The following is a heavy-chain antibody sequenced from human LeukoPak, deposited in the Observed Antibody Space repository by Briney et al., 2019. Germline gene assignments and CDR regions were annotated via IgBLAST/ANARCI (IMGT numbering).Heavy chain of an antibody. CDR2: INHSGST. V-gene: IGHV4-34*01. Sequence: SETLSLTCAVYGGSFSGYYWSWIRQPPGKGLEWIGEINHSGSTNYNPSLKSRVTISVDTSKNQFSLKLSSVTAADTAVYYCAIAQGYCSSTSCYTRPAFDIWGQGTMVTVSP. J-gene: IGHJ3*02. D-gene: IGHD2-2*02. CDR3: AIAQGYCSSTSCYTRPAFDI. CDR1: GGSFSGYY.